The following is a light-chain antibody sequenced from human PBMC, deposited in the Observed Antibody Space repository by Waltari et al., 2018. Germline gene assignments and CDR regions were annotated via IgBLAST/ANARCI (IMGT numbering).Light chain of an antibody. Sequence: SYDLTSPPSVSVSPGQTATITCFGDKLGDKYTSWYQQKPGQSPVLVIYEDNKRPPGIPERFSGSNSGNTATLTISGTQSMDEADYYCQAWDTFIFVFGLGTKVTVL. CDR3: QAWDTFIFV. V-gene: IGLV3-1*01. J-gene: IGLJ1*01. CDR2: EDN. CDR1: KLGDKY.